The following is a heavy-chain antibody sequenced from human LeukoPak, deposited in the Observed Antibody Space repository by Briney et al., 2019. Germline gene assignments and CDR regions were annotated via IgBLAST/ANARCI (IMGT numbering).Heavy chain of an antibody. V-gene: IGHV4-34*01. CDR3: ASGVSLYYYDSSGYYYFDY. CDR1: GGSFSGYY. CDR2: INHSGST. D-gene: IGHD3-22*01. J-gene: IGHJ4*02. Sequence: SETLSLTCAVYGGSFSGYYWSWIRQPPGKGLEWIREINHSGSTNYNPSLKSRVTISVDTSKNQFSLKLSSVTAADTAVYYCASGVSLYYYDSSGYYYFDYWGQGTLVTVSS.